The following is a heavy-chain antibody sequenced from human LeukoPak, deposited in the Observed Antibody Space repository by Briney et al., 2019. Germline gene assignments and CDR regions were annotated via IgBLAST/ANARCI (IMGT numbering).Heavy chain of an antibody. V-gene: IGHV3-7*01. J-gene: IGHJ4*02. D-gene: IGHD3-3*01. CDR1: GFTFSSYW. CDR3: ARCDFWSGYYADYFDY. Sequence: PGGSLRLXCAASGFTFSSYWMRWVRQTPGKGLESVANIKQDGSEKYYVDSVKGRFTISRDNAKNSLYLQMNSLRAGDTAVYYCARCDFWSGYYADYFDYWGQGTLVTVSS. CDR2: IKQDGSEK.